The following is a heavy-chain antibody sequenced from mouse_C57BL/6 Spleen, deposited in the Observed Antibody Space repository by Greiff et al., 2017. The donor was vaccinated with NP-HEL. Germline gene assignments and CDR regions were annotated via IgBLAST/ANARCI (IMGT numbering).Heavy chain of an antibody. CDR1: GYTFTSYW. CDR2: IDPNGGGT. CDR3: ARSGILAEYFDV. J-gene: IGHJ1*03. D-gene: IGHD1-1*01. V-gene: IGHV1-72*01. Sequence: VQLQQPGAELVKPGASVKLSCKASGYTFTSYWMHWVKQRPGRGLEWIGRIDPNGGGTKYNEKFKSKATLTVDKPSSTAYMQLSSLTSEDSAVYYCARSGILAEYFDVWGTGTTVTVSS.